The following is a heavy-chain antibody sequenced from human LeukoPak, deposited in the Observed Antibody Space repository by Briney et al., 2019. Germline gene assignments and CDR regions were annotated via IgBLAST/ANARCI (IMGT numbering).Heavy chain of an antibody. D-gene: IGHD3-10*01. CDR1: GFTFSSYW. V-gene: IGHV3-7*01. Sequence: GGSLRLSCAASGFTFSSYWMNWVRQAPGQGLEWVGYIKGEGNEKNYVDAVRGRFSHSRDNAQNSLYLQMDSLRAEDTAGYYCAKEGAYPIITYDSWGQGALVTVSS. J-gene: IGHJ5*01. CDR3: AKEGAYPIITYDS. CDR2: IKGEGNEK.